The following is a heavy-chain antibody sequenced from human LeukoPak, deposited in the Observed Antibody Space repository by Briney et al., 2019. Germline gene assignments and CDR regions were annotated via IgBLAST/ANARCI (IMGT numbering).Heavy chain of an antibody. CDR3: ARGATAGGRYYDFWYRWRDTFDY. Sequence: SETLSLTCTISGGSISSSSYYWGWIRQPPGKGLEWIGSIYYSGSTYYNPSLKSRVTISVDTSKNQFSLKLSSVTAADTAVYYCARGATAGGRYYDFWYRWRDTFDYWGQGTLVTVSS. V-gene: IGHV4-39*07. J-gene: IGHJ4*02. CDR2: IYYSGST. CDR1: GGSISSSSYY. D-gene: IGHD3-3*01.